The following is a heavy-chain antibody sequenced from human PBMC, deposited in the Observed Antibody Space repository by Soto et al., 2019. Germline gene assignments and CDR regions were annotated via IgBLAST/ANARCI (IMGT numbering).Heavy chain of an antibody. CDR3: AKCSPRYSSGLKAYYFDY. J-gene: IGHJ4*02. CDR1: GXTFSSYA. CDR2: ISGSGGST. Sequence: GSLRLSCAASGXTFSSYAMSWVRLAPGKGLECVSFISGSGGSTYYADSVKGRFTISRDKSRNTLYLQMNSLRAAGTAVYYCAKCSPRYSSGLKAYYFDYWGQGALVTVSS. V-gene: IGHV3-23*01. D-gene: IGHD6-19*01.